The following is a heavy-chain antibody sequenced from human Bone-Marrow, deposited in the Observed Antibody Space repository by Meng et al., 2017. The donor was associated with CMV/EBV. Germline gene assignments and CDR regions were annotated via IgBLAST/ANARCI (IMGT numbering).Heavy chain of an antibody. CDR2: ITSTSSNT. J-gene: IGHJ4*02. V-gene: IGHV3-21*01. Sequence: GGSLRLSCVASGFTFSGYSMNWVRQTPGKGLEWVSSITSTSSNTYYSDSVKGRFTISRDNSKNTLYLQMNSLRAEDTAVYYCAKNGRYCSSTSCFDTQYYFDYWGQGTLVTVSS. D-gene: IGHD2-2*01. CDR1: GFTFSGYS. CDR3: AKNGRYCSSTSCFDTQYYFDY.